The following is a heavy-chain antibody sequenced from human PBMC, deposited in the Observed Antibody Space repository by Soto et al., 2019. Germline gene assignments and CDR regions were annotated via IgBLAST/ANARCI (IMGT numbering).Heavy chain of an antibody. D-gene: IGHD2-8*01. CDR3: AKKMGPSFYYYYGMDV. J-gene: IGHJ6*02. CDR2: ISGSGGST. V-gene: IGHV3-23*01. Sequence: EVQLLESGGGLVQPGGSLRLSCAASGFTFSSYAMSWVRQAPGKGLEWVSAISGSGGSTYYADSVKGRFTISRDNYKNTLYLQMNSLRAEDTAVYYCAKKMGPSFYYYYGMDVWGQGTTVTVSS. CDR1: GFTFSSYA.